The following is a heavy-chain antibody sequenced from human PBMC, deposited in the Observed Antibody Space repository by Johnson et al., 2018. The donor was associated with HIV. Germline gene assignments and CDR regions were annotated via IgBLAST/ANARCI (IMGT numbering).Heavy chain of an antibody. CDR1: GFTLDDYD. J-gene: IGHJ3*02. CDR2: ISYDGSNK. Sequence: QVQLVESGGGVVQPGRSLRLSCVASGFTLDDYDMSWVRQTPGKGLEWVAVISYDGSNKYYADSVKCRFTISRDNSKNTLYLHMNSLRAEDTAVFYCAKEGSRGTVTQAPDAFDIWGQGTVVTVSS. V-gene: IGHV3-30*18. D-gene: IGHD4-17*01. CDR3: AKEGSRGTVTQAPDAFDI.